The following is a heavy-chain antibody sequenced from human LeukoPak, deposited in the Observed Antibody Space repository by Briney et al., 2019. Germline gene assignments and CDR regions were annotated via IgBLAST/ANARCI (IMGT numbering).Heavy chain of an antibody. D-gene: IGHD5/OR15-5a*01. CDR3: ARDRSTTHFDY. V-gene: IGHV3-74*01. CDR2: INSDGGTT. J-gene: IGHJ4*02. CDR1: GFTFSSYW. Sequence: GGSLRLSCAASGFTFSSYWMHWVRQAPGKGLEWVSRINSDGGTTNYADSVKGRFTISRDNSKNTLFLQMDSLRAEDTAVYYCARDRSTTHFDYWGQGTLVTVSS.